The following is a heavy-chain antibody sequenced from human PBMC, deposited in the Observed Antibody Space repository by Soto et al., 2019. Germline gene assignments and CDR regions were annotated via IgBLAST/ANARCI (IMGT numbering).Heavy chain of an antibody. CDR1: GYTFTSYY. J-gene: IGHJ4*02. D-gene: IGHD6-6*01. Sequence: GASVKVSCKASGYTFTSYYMHWVRQATGQGLEWMGIINPSGGSTSYAQKFQGRVTMTRDPSTSTVYMRLSSLKSEDTDVYYCAREAGQLAPYNYWGQGTLVTVSS. V-gene: IGHV1-46*01. CDR2: INPSGGST. CDR3: AREAGQLAPYNY.